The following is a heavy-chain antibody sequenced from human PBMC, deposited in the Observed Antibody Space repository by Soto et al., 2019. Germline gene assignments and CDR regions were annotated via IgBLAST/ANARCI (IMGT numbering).Heavy chain of an antibody. CDR1: GGTFSSYA. CDR2: IIPIFGTA. D-gene: IGHD3-3*01. CDR3: ARDRYDFWSGYHSQNYYYGMDV. V-gene: IGHV1-69*06. J-gene: IGHJ6*02. Sequence: QVPLVQSGAEVKKPGSSVKVSCKASGGTFSSYAISWVRQAPGQGLEWMGGIIPIFGTANYAQKFQGRVTITADKSTSTAYMELSSLRSEDTAVYYCARDRYDFWSGYHSQNYYYGMDVWGQGTTVTVSS.